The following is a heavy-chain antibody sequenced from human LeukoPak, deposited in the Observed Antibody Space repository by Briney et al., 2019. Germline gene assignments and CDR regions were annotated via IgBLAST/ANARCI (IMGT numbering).Heavy chain of an antibody. CDR1: GGSISYFY. V-gene: IGHV4-4*07. D-gene: IGHD1-26*01. CDR2: IYTSGST. CDR3: ARVRGSSGSYEYYHYMDV. J-gene: IGHJ6*03. Sequence: SETLSLTCTVSGGSISYFYWSWIRQPAGKGLEWIGRIYTSGSTNYNPSLKSRVTMSVDTSKKQFSLKLSSVTAADTAVYYCARVRGSSGSYEYYHYMDVWGKGTAVTISS.